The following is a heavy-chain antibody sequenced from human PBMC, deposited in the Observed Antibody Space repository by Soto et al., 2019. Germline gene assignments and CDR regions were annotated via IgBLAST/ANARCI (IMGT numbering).Heavy chain of an antibody. J-gene: IGHJ6*02. V-gene: IGHV3-23*01. CDR1: GFTFSSYA. CDR3: ASGRAGATYYYGMDV. CDR2: ISGSGGST. D-gene: IGHD1-26*01. Sequence: EVQLLESGGGLVQPGGSLRLSCAASGFTFSSYARSWVRQAPGKGLEWVAAISGSGGSTYYADSVKGRFTISRDNSKNTLYLQRSSLRAEDTAVYYCASGRAGATYYYGMDVWGRGTTVTVSS.